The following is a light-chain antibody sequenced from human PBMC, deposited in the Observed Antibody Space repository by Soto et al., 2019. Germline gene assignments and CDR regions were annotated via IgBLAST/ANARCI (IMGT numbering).Light chain of an antibody. CDR3: QQYNNWPPYT. CDR1: QSVSSN. Sequence: EIVMTQSPATLSVSPGERATLSCRASQSVSSNLAWYQQKSGQAPRLLIYGASTRATGIPARFSGSGSGTEFNLTISSLQSEDFAVYYCQQYNNWPPYTFGQGTKLEIK. J-gene: IGKJ2*01. CDR2: GAS. V-gene: IGKV3-15*01.